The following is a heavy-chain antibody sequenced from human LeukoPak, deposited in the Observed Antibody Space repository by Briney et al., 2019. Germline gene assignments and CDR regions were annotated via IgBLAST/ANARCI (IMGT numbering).Heavy chain of an antibody. Sequence: GGSLRLSCAASGVTFSTSAMSWVRQAPGKALDWVSGIRGSDGRIYNADSVKGRFTISRDNSKNTLYLQMNSLRVEDTAVYYCAKVGPKEWMEIIEYWGQGTLVSVSS. V-gene: IGHV3-23*01. CDR1: GVTFSTSA. CDR2: IRGSDGRI. CDR3: AKVGPKEWMEIIEY. D-gene: IGHD6-19*01. J-gene: IGHJ4*02.